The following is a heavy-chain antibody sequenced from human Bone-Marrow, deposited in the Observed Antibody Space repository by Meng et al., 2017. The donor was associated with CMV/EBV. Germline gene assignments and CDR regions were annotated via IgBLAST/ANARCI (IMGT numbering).Heavy chain of an antibody. CDR1: GFTFSSYS. CDR2: ISSSSSYI. Sequence: GGSLRLSCAASGFTFSSYSMNWVRQAPGKGLEWVSSISSSSSYIYYADSVKGRFTISRDNAKNSLYLQMNSLRAEDTAVYYCARVGSDYYDSSGYQAYWGQGTLATFSS. D-gene: IGHD3-22*01. CDR3: ARVGSDYYDSSGYQAY. V-gene: IGHV3-21*01. J-gene: IGHJ4*02.